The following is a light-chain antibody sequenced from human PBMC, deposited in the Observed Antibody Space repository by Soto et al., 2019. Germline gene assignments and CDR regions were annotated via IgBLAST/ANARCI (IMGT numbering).Light chain of an antibody. J-gene: IGKJ1*01. V-gene: IGKV3-15*01. CDR1: QSVSSN. CDR3: QQYNNWPRRT. Sequence: EIVLTQSPATLSLSPGERATLSCRASQSVSSNLAWYQQKPGQAPRLLIYGASTRATGIPARFSGIGYRTEFTLTISSLQSEDFAVYYCQQYNNWPRRTLGHGTKGDIK. CDR2: GAS.